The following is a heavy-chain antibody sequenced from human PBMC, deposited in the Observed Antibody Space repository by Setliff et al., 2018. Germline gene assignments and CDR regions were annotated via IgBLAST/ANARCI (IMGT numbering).Heavy chain of an antibody. D-gene: IGHD3-9*01. CDR3: ARERYFDWFFED. J-gene: IGHJ4*01. Sequence: SETLSLTCSVSGGSISSYFWNWVRQPAGKGLEWIGRIHASGSPDYNPSFKSRVTISRDTSTNQFSLKLGSVTAADTAVYYCARERYFDWFFEDWGHGTLVTVSS. CDR1: GGSISSYF. V-gene: IGHV4-4*07. CDR2: IHASGSP.